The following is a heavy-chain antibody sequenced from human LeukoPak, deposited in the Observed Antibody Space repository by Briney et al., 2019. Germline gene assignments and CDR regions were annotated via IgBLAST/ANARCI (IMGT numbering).Heavy chain of an antibody. CDR1: GYTFITYP. Sequence: GASVKVSCKASGYTFITYPMNWVRQAPGQGLEWMGWINTNTGSPTYAQGLTGRFVSSLDTSVSTAFLQINSLKAEDTALYYCVRGIDTTGYFNYWGQGTLVTVSS. CDR2: INTNTGSP. D-gene: IGHD3-22*01. J-gene: IGHJ4*02. V-gene: IGHV7-4-1*02. CDR3: VRGIDTTGYFNY.